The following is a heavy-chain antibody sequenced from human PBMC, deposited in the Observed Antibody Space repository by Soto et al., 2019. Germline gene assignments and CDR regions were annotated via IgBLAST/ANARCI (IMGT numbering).Heavy chain of an antibody. V-gene: IGHV3-48*03. D-gene: IGHD6-6*01. CDR2: ISSSGSTI. CDR3: ARDQQLAPPRYYYYYGMDV. CDR1: GFTFSSYE. Sequence: GGSLRLSCAASGFTFSSYEMNWVRQAPGKGLEWVSYISSSGSTIYYADSVKGRFTISRDNAKNSLYLQMNSLRAEDTAVHYCARDQQLAPPRYYYYYGMDVWRQGTTVTVSS. J-gene: IGHJ6*02.